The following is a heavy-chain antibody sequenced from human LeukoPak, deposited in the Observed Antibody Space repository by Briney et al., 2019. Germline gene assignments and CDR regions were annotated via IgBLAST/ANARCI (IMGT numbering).Heavy chain of an antibody. Sequence: SETLSLTCTVSGGSICSILFYWGCTRQPPGEGLGWIGYIYYRGSTYSNPSLNSRVTISLDTSKNPFPLRLRSVTAADTALYYCARHYLSDGILSTFDPWGQGTLVTVSS. CDR2: IYYRGST. CDR3: ARHYLSDGILSTFDP. V-gene: IGHV4-39*01. D-gene: IGHD2-2*01. CDR1: GGSICSILFY. J-gene: IGHJ5*02.